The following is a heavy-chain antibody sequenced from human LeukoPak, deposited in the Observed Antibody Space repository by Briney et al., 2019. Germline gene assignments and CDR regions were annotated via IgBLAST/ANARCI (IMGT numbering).Heavy chain of an antibody. D-gene: IGHD3-22*01. Sequence: PSETLSLTCTVSGGSISTYYWSWIRQPPGKGLEWIGYIRYSGSANYNPSLRSRVTISIDTSKNQFSLKLRYVTAAATAVYHCARRVYDSMGYYFVYWGQGTLVTVSS. CDR1: GGSISTYY. J-gene: IGHJ4*02. CDR3: ARRVYDSMGYYFVY. CDR2: IRYSGSA. V-gene: IGHV4-59*08.